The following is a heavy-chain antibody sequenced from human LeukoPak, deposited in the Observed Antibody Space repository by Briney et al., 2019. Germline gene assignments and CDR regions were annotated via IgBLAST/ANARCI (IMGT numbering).Heavy chain of an antibody. J-gene: IGHJ6*02. CDR3: ARGLPGHYYGMDV. CDR2: IYYSGST. D-gene: IGHD3-16*01. Sequence: SETLSLTCTVSGGSISSSSYYWGWIRQPPGKGLEWIGSIYYSGSTYYNPSLKSRVTISVDTSKNQFSLKLSSVTAADTAVYYCARGLPGHYYGMDVWGQGTTVTVS. V-gene: IGHV4-39*07. CDR1: GGSISSSSYY.